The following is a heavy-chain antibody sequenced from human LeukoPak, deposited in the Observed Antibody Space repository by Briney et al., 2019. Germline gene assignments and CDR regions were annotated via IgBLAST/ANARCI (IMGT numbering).Heavy chain of an antibody. Sequence: PSETLSLTCTVSGYSITNGYYWGWMRQPPGKGLEWIGSILHSGSTSYNPSLKSRVTISVDTSKNQFSLNLSSVTAADTAVYSCARVQYYYDNTGYHRWFDPWGQGTLVTVSS. V-gene: IGHV4-38-2*02. J-gene: IGHJ5*02. CDR2: ILHSGST. CDR1: GYSITNGYY. CDR3: ARVQYYYDNTGYHRWFDP. D-gene: IGHD3-22*01.